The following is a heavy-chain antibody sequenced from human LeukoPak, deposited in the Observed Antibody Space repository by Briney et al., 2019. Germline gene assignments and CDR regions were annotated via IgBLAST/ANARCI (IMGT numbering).Heavy chain of an antibody. J-gene: IGHJ4*02. Sequence: GKSLRLSCAASGFTFSNYAMHWVRQAPAKGLEWVSLISSGGTYEYYADSVKGRFTISRDNSKNTLYLQLNSLRAEDTAVYYCARDSTYFYDSGSSGPHYFDKWGEGTLVTVSS. D-gene: IGHD3-10*01. CDR1: GFTFSNYA. CDR2: ISSGGTYE. CDR3: ARDSTYFYDSGSSGPHYFDK. V-gene: IGHV3-30*01.